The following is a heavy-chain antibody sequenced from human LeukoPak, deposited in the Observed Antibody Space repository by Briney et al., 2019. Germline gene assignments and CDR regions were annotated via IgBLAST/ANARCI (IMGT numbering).Heavy chain of an antibody. CDR3: ARVTRYYDIFHMDV. D-gene: IGHD3-9*01. J-gene: IGHJ6*03. CDR1: GYTFTSYD. V-gene: IGHV1-8*03. CDR2: MNPNSGNT. Sequence: ASVKVSCKASGYTFTSYDINWVRQATGQGLEWMGWMNPNSGNTGYAQKFQGRVTITRNTSISTAYMELSSLRSEDTAVYYCARVTRYYDIFHMDVWGKGTTVTVSS.